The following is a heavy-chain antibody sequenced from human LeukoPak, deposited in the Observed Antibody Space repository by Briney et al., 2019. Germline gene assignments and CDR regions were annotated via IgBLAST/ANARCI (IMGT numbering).Heavy chain of an antibody. CDR1: GGSISSSSYY. D-gene: IGHD5-18*01. V-gene: IGHV4-39*01. CDR3: ARSGYSYGYMSLDYYYYYMDV. Sequence: SETLSLTCTVSGGSISSSSYYWGWIRQPPGKGLEWIGSIYYSGSTYYNPSLKSRVTTSVDTSKNQFALKMSSVTAADTAVYYCARSGYSYGYMSLDYYYYYMDVWGKGTTVTVSS. CDR2: IYYSGST. J-gene: IGHJ6*03.